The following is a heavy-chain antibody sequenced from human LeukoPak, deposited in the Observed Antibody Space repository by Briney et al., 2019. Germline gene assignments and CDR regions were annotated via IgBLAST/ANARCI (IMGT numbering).Heavy chain of an antibody. CDR3: AKAPRNYRSGYYYYYGMDV. Sequence: GGSPRLSCAASGFTFSSYAMSWVRQAPGKGLEWVSAISGSGGSTYYADSVKGRFTISRDNSKNTLYLQMNSLRAEDTAVYYCAKAPRNYRSGYYYYYGMDVWGQGTTVTVSS. J-gene: IGHJ6*02. CDR2: ISGSGGST. D-gene: IGHD5-24*01. CDR1: GFTFSSYA. V-gene: IGHV3-23*01.